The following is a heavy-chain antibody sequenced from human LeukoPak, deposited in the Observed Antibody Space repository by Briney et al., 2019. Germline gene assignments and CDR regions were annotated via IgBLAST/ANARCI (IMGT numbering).Heavy chain of an antibody. Sequence: GGSLRLSCAAFGFTFSSYSMNWVRQAPGKGLEWVSSISSSSSYIYYADSVKGRFTISRDNAKNSLYLQMNSLRAEDTAVYYCARDPTATIFGVVIKDYYMDVWGKGTTVTVSS. D-gene: IGHD3-3*01. CDR1: GFTFSSYS. CDR3: ARDPTATIFGVVIKDYYMDV. J-gene: IGHJ6*03. V-gene: IGHV3-21*01. CDR2: ISSSSSYI.